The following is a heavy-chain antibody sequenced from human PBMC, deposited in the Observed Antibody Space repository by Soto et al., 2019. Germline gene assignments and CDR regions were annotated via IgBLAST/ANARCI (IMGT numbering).Heavy chain of an antibody. CDR3: ARILGRVGATTVYYYGMDV. CDR2: IDWDDDK. Sequence: GSGPTLVNPTQTLTLTCTFSGFSLSTSGMCVSWIRQPPGKALEWLALIDWDDDKYYSTSLKTRLTISKDTSKNQVVLTMTNMDPVDTAAYYCARILGRVGATTVYYYGMDVWGQGTTVTVSS. D-gene: IGHD1-26*01. J-gene: IGHJ6*02. V-gene: IGHV2-70*01. CDR1: GFSLSTSGMC.